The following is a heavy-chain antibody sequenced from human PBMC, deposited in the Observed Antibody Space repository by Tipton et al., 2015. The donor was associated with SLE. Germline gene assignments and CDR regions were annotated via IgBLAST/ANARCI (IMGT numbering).Heavy chain of an antibody. J-gene: IGHJ6*03. V-gene: IGHV4-30-4*01. Sequence: TLSLTCTVSGDSISSGDYYWSWIRQPPGKGLEWIGEINHSGSTNYNSSLKSRVTISVDTSKNQFSLKLSSVTAADTAVYYCARTGDGHYNYYYYMDVWGTGTTVIVSS. CDR1: GDSISSGDYY. D-gene: IGHD1-1*01. CDR3: ARTGDGHYNYYYYMDV. CDR2: INHSGST.